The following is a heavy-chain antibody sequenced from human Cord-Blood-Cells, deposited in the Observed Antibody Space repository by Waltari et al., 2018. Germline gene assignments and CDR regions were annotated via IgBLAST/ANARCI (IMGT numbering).Heavy chain of an antibody. CDR3: ARLQLGINSRVGYFDL. CDR1: GFTFSSYW. Sequence: EVQLVESGGGLVQPGGSLRLSCAASGFTFSSYWMSWVRQAPGKGLEWVANKKQDGSEKYYVDSVKGRFTISRDNAKNSLYLQMNSLRAEDTAVYYCARLQLGINSRVGYFDLWGRGTLVTVSS. CDR2: KKQDGSEK. J-gene: IGHJ2*01. D-gene: IGHD7-27*01. V-gene: IGHV3-7*01.